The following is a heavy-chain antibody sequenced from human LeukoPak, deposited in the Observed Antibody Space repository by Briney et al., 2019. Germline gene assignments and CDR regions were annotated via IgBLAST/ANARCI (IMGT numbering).Heavy chain of an antibody. CDR3: ARTLRPFDIVGATTFAFDI. J-gene: IGHJ3*02. Sequence: SETLSLTCTVSGGSISSGDYYWSWIRQPPGKGLEWIGYIYHSGSTYYNPSLKSRVTISVDRSKNQFSLKLSSVTAADTAVYYCARTLRPFDIVGATTFAFDIWGQGTMVTVSS. CDR2: IYHSGST. V-gene: IGHV4-30-2*01. D-gene: IGHD1-26*01. CDR1: GGSISSGDYY.